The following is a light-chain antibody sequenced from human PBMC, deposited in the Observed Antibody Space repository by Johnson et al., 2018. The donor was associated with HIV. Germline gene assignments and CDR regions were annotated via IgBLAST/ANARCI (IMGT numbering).Light chain of an antibody. Sequence: QSVLTQPPSVSAAPGQKVTISCSGSSSNIGNNYISWYQQLPGTAPKLLIYETTKRPSGIPDRFSGSRSGTSATLGITGLQTGDEADYSCATCDNSLRVFGTGTKVTVL. J-gene: IGLJ1*01. CDR2: ETT. CDR3: ATCDNSLRV. V-gene: IGLV1-51*02. CDR1: SSNIGNNY.